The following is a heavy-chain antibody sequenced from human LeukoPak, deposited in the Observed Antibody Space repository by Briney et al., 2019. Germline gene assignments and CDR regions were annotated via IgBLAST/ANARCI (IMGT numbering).Heavy chain of an antibody. CDR3: ARDEWGDAFDI. V-gene: IGHV3-7*01. CDR1: GFTFSSYW. Sequence: PGGSLRLSCAASGFTFSSYWMSWVRQAPGKGLEWVANIKQDGSEKYYVDSVKGRFTISRDNAKNSLFLQMNSLRAEDTSVYYCARDEWGDAFDIWGQGTMVTVFS. J-gene: IGHJ3*02. CDR2: IKQDGSEK. D-gene: IGHD1-26*01.